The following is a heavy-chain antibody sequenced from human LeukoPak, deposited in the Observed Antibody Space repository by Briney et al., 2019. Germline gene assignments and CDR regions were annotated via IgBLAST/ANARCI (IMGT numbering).Heavy chain of an antibody. V-gene: IGHV3-48*02. J-gene: IGHJ6*02. D-gene: IGHD3-22*01. CDR3: ARDRGYYYDSSGLAYTYYYYGMDV. CDR2: ISSSSSTI. Sequence: GGSLRLSCAASGFTFSSYSMNWVRQAPGKGLEWVSYISSSSSTIYYADSVKGRFTISRDNAKNSLYLQMNSLRDEDTAVYYCARDRGYYYDSSGLAYTYYYYGMDVWGQGTTVTVSS. CDR1: GFTFSSYS.